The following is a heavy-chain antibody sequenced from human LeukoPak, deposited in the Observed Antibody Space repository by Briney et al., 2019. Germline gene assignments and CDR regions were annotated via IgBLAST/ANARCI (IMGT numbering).Heavy chain of an antibody. J-gene: IGHJ5*02. CDR2: INHSGST. Sequence: PSETLSLTCAVYGGSFSGYYWSWIRQPPGKGLEWIGEINHSGSTNYNPSLKSRVTISVDTSKNQFSLKLSSVTAADTAVYYCARVWVSYPTNWFDPWGQGTLVTVSS. V-gene: IGHV4-34*01. CDR1: GGSFSGYY. D-gene: IGHD1-14*01. CDR3: ARVWVSYPTNWFDP.